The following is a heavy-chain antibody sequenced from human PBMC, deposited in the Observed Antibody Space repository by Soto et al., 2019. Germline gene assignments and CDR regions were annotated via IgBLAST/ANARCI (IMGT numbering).Heavy chain of an antibody. V-gene: IGHV4-30-2*01. CDR2: IYHSWST. D-gene: IGHD3-3*01. J-gene: IGHJ6*02. CDR3: ARVLRFMDYGMDV. CDR1: GGSISSGGYS. Sequence: SETLSLTCAVSGGSISSGGYSWSWIRQPPGKGLEWIGYIYHSWSTYYNPSLKSRVTISVDRSKNQFSLKLSSVTAADTAVYYCARVLRFMDYGMDVWGQGTTVTVSS.